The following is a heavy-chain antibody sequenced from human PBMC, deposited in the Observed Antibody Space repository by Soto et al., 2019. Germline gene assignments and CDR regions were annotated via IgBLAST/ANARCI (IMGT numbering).Heavy chain of an antibody. CDR1: GFTFDDYA. Sequence: GGSLRLSCAASGFTFDDYAMHWVRQAPGKGLEWVSGISWNSGSIGYADSVKGRFTISRDNAKNSLYLQMNSLRAEDTALYYCAKSGAVVTAHFDYWGQGTLVTVSS. J-gene: IGHJ4*02. CDR2: ISWNSGSI. CDR3: AKSGAVVTAHFDY. D-gene: IGHD2-21*02. V-gene: IGHV3-9*01.